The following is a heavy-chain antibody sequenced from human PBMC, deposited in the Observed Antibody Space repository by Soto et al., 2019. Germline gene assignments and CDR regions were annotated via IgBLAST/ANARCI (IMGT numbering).Heavy chain of an antibody. CDR2: IYSDGTT. V-gene: IGHV3-53*01. D-gene: IGHD2-15*01. J-gene: IGHJ5*02. CDR3: ARDCSGGSCYPALGA. CDR1: GFAVSNTY. Sequence: EVHLVESGGGLIQPGGSLTLSCAASGFAVSNTYMSWVRQAPGRGLEWVSFIYSDGTTCYADSVKGRFTISRDTSKNTLSFQMNSLRAEDTAVYYCARDCSGGSCYPALGAWGQGTLVTVSS.